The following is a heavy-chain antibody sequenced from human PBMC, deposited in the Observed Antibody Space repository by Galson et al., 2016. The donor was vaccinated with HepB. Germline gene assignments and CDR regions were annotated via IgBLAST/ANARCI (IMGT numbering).Heavy chain of an antibody. CDR1: GFTVSNNY. Sequence: SLRLSCAASGFTVSNNYMSWVRQAPGKGLEWVSLIYSGGSTYYADSVKGRFTISRDNSKNTLYLQMNSLRAEDAAVYYCARGLEYSSSPTGQFDYWGQGTLVTVSS. CDR3: ARGLEYSSSPTGQFDY. V-gene: IGHV3-53*01. CDR2: IYSGGST. J-gene: IGHJ4*02. D-gene: IGHD6-6*01.